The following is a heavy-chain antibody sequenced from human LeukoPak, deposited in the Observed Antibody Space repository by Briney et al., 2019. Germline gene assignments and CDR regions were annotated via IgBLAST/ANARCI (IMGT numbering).Heavy chain of an antibody. Sequence: SHTLSLTCTVSGGSISVYYWNWVRQPPGKGLEWLGYIHGSGSTSYKPSLKSRGTLSVHTSKNQFSLKLSSVTVADTAVYYCARGHTVRALDVWGQGATVIVSS. CDR1: GGSISVYY. V-gene: IGHV4-59*07. J-gene: IGHJ6*02. D-gene: IGHD4-17*01. CDR2: IHGSGST. CDR3: ARGHTVRALDV.